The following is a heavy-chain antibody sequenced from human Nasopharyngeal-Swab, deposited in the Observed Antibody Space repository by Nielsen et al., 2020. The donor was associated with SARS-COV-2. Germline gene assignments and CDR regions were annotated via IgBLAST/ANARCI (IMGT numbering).Heavy chain of an antibody. Sequence: GGSLRLSCAASGFTFSAYDMNWVRQAPGKGLEWVSYISSTGSTINYADSVKGRFTISRDNAKNSLYLQMNSLRAEDTALYYCAKDIKARGFWSGYPYYYYGMDVWGQGTTVTVSS. CDR2: ISSTGSTI. D-gene: IGHD3-3*01. CDR1: GFTFSAYD. J-gene: IGHJ6*02. V-gene: IGHV3-48*03. CDR3: AKDIKARGFWSGYPYYYYGMDV.